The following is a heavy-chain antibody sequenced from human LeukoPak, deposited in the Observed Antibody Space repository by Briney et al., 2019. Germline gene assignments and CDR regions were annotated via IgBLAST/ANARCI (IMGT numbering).Heavy chain of an antibody. V-gene: IGHV3-23*01. J-gene: IGHJ3*02. CDR2: ISGSGVKT. D-gene: IGHD3/OR15-3a*01. CDR1: GFTFSSYD. Sequence: PGGSLRLSCAASGFTFSSYDMSWVRQAPGKGLEWVSGISGSGVKTNYVDSVKGRFTISRDNSKKTLYLQMNSLRAEDTAVYYCTRDWTARSNAFDIWGQGTMVTVSS. CDR3: TRDWTARSNAFDI.